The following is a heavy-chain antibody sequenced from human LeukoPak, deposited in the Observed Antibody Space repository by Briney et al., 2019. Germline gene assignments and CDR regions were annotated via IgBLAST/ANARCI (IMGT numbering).Heavy chain of an antibody. V-gene: IGHV4-34*01. Sequence: SETMSLTCNVSGGSISGFYWSGIRQPPGKGLEWLGEINHSGSTNYNLSLKSRVTISVDTSKNLFSQKLSSVTAADPAVYYCARRGFTMVRGVTKNYYYYYMDVWDKGHRVTVSS. D-gene: IGHD3-10*01. CDR3: ARRGFTMVRGVTKNYYYYYMDV. CDR2: INHSGST. CDR1: GGSISGFY. J-gene: IGHJ6*03.